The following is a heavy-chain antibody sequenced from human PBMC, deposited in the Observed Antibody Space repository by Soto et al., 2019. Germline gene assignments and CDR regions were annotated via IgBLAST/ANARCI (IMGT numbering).Heavy chain of an antibody. Sequence: SETLSLTCTVSGGSISSYYWSWIRQPPGKGLEWIGYIYYSGSTNYNPSLKSRVTISVDTSKNQFSLKLSSVTAADTAVYYCAAIAVADYGSFDYWGQGTLVTV. J-gene: IGHJ4*02. D-gene: IGHD6-19*01. CDR1: GGSISSYY. CDR3: AAIAVADYGSFDY. CDR2: IYYSGST. V-gene: IGHV4-59*08.